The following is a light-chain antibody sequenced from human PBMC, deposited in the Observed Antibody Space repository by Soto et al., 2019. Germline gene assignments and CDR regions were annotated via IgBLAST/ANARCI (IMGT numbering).Light chain of an antibody. J-gene: IGKJ4*01. V-gene: IGKV3-15*01. CDR3: QQYNYWPQPGVT. Sequence: ETVMTQSPATLSVSPGESATLSCRASQSVNNNVAWHQQKPGQAPSLLIFGASTRATGAPVRFSGSGFGTEFTLTTSSLHSEDSAVYYCQQYNYWPQPGVTFGGGTKVEIK. CDR2: GAS. CDR1: QSVNNN.